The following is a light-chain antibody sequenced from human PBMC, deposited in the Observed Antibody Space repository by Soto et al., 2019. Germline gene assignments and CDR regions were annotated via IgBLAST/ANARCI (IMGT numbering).Light chain of an antibody. CDR1: ISDVGGYNY. J-gene: IGLJ1*01. CDR3: NSYRSTSTRYV. CDR2: DVS. Sequence: QSVLTQPASVSGSPGQSITISCTGTISDVGGYNYVSWYQQHPGEAPKLIVYDVSNRPSGVSHRFSGSKSGNTASLTISGLQAEDAADYYCNSYRSTSTRYVFGTGTKLTVL. V-gene: IGLV2-14*01.